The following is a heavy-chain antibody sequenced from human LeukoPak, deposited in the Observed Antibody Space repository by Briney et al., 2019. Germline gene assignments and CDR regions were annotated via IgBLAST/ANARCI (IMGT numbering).Heavy chain of an antibody. D-gene: IGHD1-1*01. V-gene: IGHV3-48*03. Sequence: GGSLRLSCAASGFTFSSYEMNWVRQAPGKGLEWVSYISSSGSTIYYADSVKGRFTISRDNAKNSLYLQMNSLRAEDTAVYYCARSLDGTFDYWGQGTLVTVSS. CDR1: GFTFSSYE. CDR3: ARSLDGTFDY. J-gene: IGHJ4*02. CDR2: ISSSGSTI.